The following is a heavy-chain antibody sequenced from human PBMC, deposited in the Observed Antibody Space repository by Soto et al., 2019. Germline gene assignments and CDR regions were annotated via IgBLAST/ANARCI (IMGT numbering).Heavy chain of an antibody. CDR1: GLTFSSYW. D-gene: IGHD6-6*01. J-gene: IGHJ4*02. CDR3: ATGSSIAARLTLDY. CDR2: IKQDGSEK. V-gene: IGHV3-7*01. Sequence: EVQLVESGGGLVQPGGSLRLSCAASGLTFSSYWMSWVRQAPGKRLEWVAIIKQDGSEKYYVDSVKGRFTISRDNAYISLYLQMNSLRVEDTAVYYCATGSSIAARLTLDYWGQGALVTVSS.